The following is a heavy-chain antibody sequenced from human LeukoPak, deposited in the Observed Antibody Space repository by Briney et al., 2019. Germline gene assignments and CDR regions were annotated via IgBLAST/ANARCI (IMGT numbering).Heavy chain of an antibody. D-gene: IGHD6-19*01. V-gene: IGHV3-15*01. Sequence: GGSLRLSCAASGFTFSNAWMSWVRQAPGKGLEWVGRIKSKTDGGTTDYAAPVKGRFTISRDDSKNTLYLQMNSLKTEDTAVYYCTTDSHSSGWLKDYYFDYWGQGTLVTVSS. CDR1: GFTFSNAW. CDR3: TTDSHSSGWLKDYYFDY. CDR2: IKSKTDGGTT. J-gene: IGHJ4*02.